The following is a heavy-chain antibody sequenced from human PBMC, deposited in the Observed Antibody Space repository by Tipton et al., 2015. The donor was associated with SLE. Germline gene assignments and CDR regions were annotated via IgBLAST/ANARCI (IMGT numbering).Heavy chain of an antibody. Sequence: TLSLTCTVSGGSINSYYWSWIRQPPGKGLEYIGYIDYSGSTNYNPSLKSRVTLSVDTSKNQFSLKLNSVTAADTAVYYCARGPYSPGWVDHWGQGTLVTVSS. CDR2: IDYSGST. D-gene: IGHD5-12*01. CDR3: ARGPYSPGWVDH. CDR1: GGSINSYY. V-gene: IGHV4-59*01. J-gene: IGHJ4*02.